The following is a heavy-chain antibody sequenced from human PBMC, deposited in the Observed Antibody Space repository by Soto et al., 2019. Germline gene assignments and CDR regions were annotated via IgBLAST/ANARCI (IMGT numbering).Heavy chain of an antibody. CDR2: INPSGGST. J-gene: IGHJ6*02. V-gene: IGHV1-46*01. D-gene: IGHD2-8*01. CDR3: ARYKCTNGVCTNGMDV. Sequence: QVQLVQSGAEVKKPGASVKVSCKASGYTFTSYYMHWVRQAPGQGLEWMGIINPSGGSTSYAQKFQGRITMTRDTYTSTVYMELSSLRSEYTAVYYCARYKCTNGVCTNGMDVWGPGTTVTVSS. CDR1: GYTFTSYY.